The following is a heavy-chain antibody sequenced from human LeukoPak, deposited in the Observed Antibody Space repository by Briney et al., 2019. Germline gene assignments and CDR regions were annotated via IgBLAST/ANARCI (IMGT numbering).Heavy chain of an antibody. D-gene: IGHD6-13*01. CDR2: ISSDSGHI. Sequence: GGSLRLSCAAAGFTFTDYSMNWVRQAPGKGLEWVSTISSDSGHIYYADSVKGRFTISRDNAENSLYLQINSLRAEDTAVYYCAASMYSSSWYGDYWGQGTLVTVSS. CDR3: AASMYSSSWYGDY. J-gene: IGHJ4*02. V-gene: IGHV3-21*01. CDR1: GFTFTDYS.